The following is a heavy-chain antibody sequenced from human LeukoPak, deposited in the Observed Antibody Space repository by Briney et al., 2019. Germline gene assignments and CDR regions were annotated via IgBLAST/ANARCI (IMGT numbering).Heavy chain of an antibody. CDR2: INPNSGGT. CDR3: ARGDMIIVVMIDS. D-gene: IGHD3-22*01. CDR1: GYTFTGYY. J-gene: IGHJ4*02. Sequence: ASVKVSCKASGYTFTGYYMHWVRQAPGQGLEWMGRINPNSGGTNYAQEFQGRVTMTRDTSISTAYMELSRLRSDDSAVYYCARGDMIIVVMIDSWGQGALVTVSS. V-gene: IGHV1-2*06.